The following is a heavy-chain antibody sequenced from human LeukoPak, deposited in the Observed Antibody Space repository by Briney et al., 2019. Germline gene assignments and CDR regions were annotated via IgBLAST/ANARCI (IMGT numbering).Heavy chain of an antibody. D-gene: IGHD3-9*01. CDR2: INSDGSST. J-gene: IGHJ5*02. CDR3: ARDPRAYIFRHYNWFDP. V-gene: IGHV3-74*01. Sequence: GGSLRLSCAASGFTFSSYWMHWVRQPPGKGLVWVSRINSDGSSTSYADSVKGRFTISRDNAKNTLYLQMNSLRAEDTAVYYCARDPRAYIFRHYNWFDPWGQGTLVTVSS. CDR1: GFTFSSYW.